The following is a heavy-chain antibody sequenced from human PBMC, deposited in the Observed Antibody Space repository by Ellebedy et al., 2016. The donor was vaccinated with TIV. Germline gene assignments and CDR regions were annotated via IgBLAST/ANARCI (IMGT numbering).Heavy chain of an antibody. CDR1: GFSFSSYA. CDR3: AKDCPITRSCGSCYFDY. J-gene: IGHJ4*02. V-gene: IGHV3-23*01. Sequence: PGGSLRLSCAAFGFSFSSYAMNWVRQAPGKGLEWVSVIRGSGDNTYYADSVKGRFTISRDNSKNTLYPQMNSLRAEDTAVYYCAKDCPITRSCGSCYFDYWGQGTLVTVSS. D-gene: IGHD2-15*01. CDR2: IRGSGDNT.